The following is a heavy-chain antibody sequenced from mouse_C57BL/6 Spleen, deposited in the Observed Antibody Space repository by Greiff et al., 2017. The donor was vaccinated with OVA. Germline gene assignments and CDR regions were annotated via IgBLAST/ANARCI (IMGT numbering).Heavy chain of an antibody. CDR2: IDPSDSYT. D-gene: IGHD3-2*02. Sequence: QVQLQQPGAELVKPGASVKLSCKASGYTFTSYWMKWVKQRPGQGLEWIGEIDPSDSYTNYNQKFKGKAPLTVATSSSSAYMQLSSLTSEDSAVYYCARAGFGDWDYSAMDYWGQGTSVTVSS. CDR1: GYTFTSYW. CDR3: ARAGFGDWDYSAMDY. J-gene: IGHJ4*01. V-gene: IGHV1-50*01.